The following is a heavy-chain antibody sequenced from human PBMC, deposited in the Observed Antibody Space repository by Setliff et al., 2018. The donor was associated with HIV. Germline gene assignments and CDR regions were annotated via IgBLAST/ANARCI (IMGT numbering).Heavy chain of an antibody. CDR3: ALPALGGYSYGYFDY. J-gene: IGHJ4*02. CDR2: IIPIFGTA. CDR1: GGTFSSYA. Sequence: SVKVSCKASGGTFSSYAISWVRQAPGQGLEWMGGIIPIFGTANYAQKFQGRVTITADESTSTAYMELSSLRSEDTAVYYCALPALGGYSYGYFDYWGQGTLVTVSS. V-gene: IGHV1-69*13. D-gene: IGHD5-18*01.